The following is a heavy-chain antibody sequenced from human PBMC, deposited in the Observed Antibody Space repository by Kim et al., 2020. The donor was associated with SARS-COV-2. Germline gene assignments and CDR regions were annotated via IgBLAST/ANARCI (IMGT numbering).Heavy chain of an antibody. V-gene: IGHV3-9*01. Sequence: KGRFNISRDNDKNSLYMQMNSLRAEDTALYYCAKDMAPDYGDYTSYYFDYWGQGTLVTVSS. CDR3: AKDMAPDYGDYTSYYFDY. J-gene: IGHJ4*02. D-gene: IGHD4-17*01.